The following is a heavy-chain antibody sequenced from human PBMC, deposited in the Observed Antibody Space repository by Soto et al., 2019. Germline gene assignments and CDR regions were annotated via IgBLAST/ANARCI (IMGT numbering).Heavy chain of an antibody. CDR1: GFTFRDYG. CDR2: IIGGHSDKS. J-gene: IGHJ4*02. Sequence: EVRLLEAGGGLVQPGGSLRLSCAASGFTFRDYGMSWVRQAPGKGLEWLSAIIGGHSDKSYYAASVRGRFTISRDNSKNTLYLQLSDLGAEDTAIYYCAKDYDYGDSLPFDCWGQGTLVTVSS. V-gene: IGHV3-23*01. CDR3: AKDYDYGDSLPFDC. D-gene: IGHD4-17*01.